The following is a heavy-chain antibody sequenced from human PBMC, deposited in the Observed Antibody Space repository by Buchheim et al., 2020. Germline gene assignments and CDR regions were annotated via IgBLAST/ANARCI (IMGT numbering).Heavy chain of an antibody. CDR1: GGSISNYY. CDR2: IYSSGNT. J-gene: IGHJ5*02. D-gene: IGHD6-13*01. V-gene: IGHV4-59*08. Sequence: QVQLQESGPGLVKPSETLSLTCTVSGGSISNYYWNWIRQPPGKEMEWIGYIYSSGNTNYNPSLKSRVTISIDTSKNQFSLWLSSVTAADTAVYYCARSPRIASRENWFDPWGQGTL. CDR3: ARSPRIASRENWFDP.